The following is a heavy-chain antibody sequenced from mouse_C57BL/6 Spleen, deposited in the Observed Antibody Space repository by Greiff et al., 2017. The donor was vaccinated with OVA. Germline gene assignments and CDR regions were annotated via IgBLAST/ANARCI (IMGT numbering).Heavy chain of an antibody. V-gene: IGHV1-61*01. CDR3: ARRGEFGSSFRDYAMDY. CDR2: IYPSDSET. J-gene: IGHJ4*01. CDR1: GYTFTSYW. Sequence: VQLQQPGAELVRPGSSVKLSCKASGYTFTSYWMDWVKQRPGQGLEWIGNIYPSDSETHYNQKFKDKATLTVDKASSTAYVQLSSLTAEDSAVYYCARRGEFGSSFRDYAMDYWGQGTSVTVSS. D-gene: IGHD1-1*01.